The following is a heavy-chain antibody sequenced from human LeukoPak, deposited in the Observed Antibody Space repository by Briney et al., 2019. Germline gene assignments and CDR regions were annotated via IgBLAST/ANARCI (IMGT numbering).Heavy chain of an antibody. CDR2: INPSAGTT. V-gene: IGHV1-46*01. CDR3: ATAPVKEWELLRGYFDY. CDR1: GYTFTSYY. Sequence: ASVKVSCKASGYTFTSYYMHWVRQAPGQGLGWMGIINPSAGTTTYAQKLQGRVTMTTDTSTSTAYMELRSLRSDDTAVYYCATAPVKEWELLRGYFDYWGQGTLVTVSS. D-gene: IGHD1-26*01. J-gene: IGHJ4*02.